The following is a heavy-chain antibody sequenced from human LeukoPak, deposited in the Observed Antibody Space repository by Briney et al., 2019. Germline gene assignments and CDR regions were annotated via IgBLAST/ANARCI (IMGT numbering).Heavy chain of an antibody. CDR2: LYHTGNT. J-gene: IGHJ4*02. CDR3: AREGSVTMVRGVTLYDFDY. CDR1: GYSISSGYY. Sequence: PSETLSLTCTVSGYSISSGYYWSWIRQPPGKGLEWIGSLYHTGNTYYNPSLKSRVTISLDTSKNQFSLKLSSVTAADTAVYYCAREGSVTMVRGVTLYDFDYWGQGTLVTVSS. D-gene: IGHD3-10*01. V-gene: IGHV4-38-2*02.